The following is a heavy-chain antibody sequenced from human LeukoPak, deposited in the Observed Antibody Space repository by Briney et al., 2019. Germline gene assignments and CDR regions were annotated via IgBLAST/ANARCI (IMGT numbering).Heavy chain of an antibody. J-gene: IGHJ5*02. Sequence: SETLSLTCTVSGGSISSYYWSWIRQPPRKGLEWIGYIYYSGSTNYNPSLKSRVTISVDTSKNQFSLKLSSVTAADTAVYYCARLSASYDFWSGYYPFDPWGQGTLVTVSS. V-gene: IGHV4-59*01. D-gene: IGHD3-3*01. CDR3: ARLSASYDFWSGYYPFDP. CDR1: GGSISSYY. CDR2: IYYSGST.